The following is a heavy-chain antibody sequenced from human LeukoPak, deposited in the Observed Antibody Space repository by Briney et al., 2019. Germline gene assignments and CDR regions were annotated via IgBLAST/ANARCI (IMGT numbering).Heavy chain of an antibody. V-gene: IGHV1-46*01. CDR3: ARDNSKFTAHPTAAAGSFDP. D-gene: IGHD6-13*01. J-gene: IGHJ5*02. CDR2: INPSGSST. CDR1: GYTFTSYY. Sequence: GASVKVSCKASGYTFTSYYMHWVRQAPGQGLEWMGIINPSGSSTSYAQKFQGRVTMTRDTSTSTVYMELSSLRSEGTAVYYCARDNSKFTAHPTAAAGSFDPWGQGTLVTVSS.